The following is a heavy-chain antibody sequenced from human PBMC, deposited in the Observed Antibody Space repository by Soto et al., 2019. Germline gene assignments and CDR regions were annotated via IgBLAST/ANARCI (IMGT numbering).Heavy chain of an antibody. J-gene: IGHJ6*02. D-gene: IGHD3-9*01. Sequence: QREGLEWIGEINHSGSTNYNPSLKSRVTISVDTSKNQFSLKLSSVTAADTAVYYCARGLRYFDWLLKKTPYGMDVCGQGPTVTVSS. CDR3: ARGLRYFDWLLKKTPYGMDV. CDR2: INHSGST. V-gene: IGHV4-34*01.